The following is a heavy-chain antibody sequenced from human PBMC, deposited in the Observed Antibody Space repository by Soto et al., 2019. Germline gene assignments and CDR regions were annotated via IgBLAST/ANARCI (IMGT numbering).Heavy chain of an antibody. V-gene: IGHV4-59*01. J-gene: IGHJ4*02. Sequence: SETLSLTCTVSGGSISSYYWSWIRQPPGKGLEWIGYIYYSGSTNYNPSLKSRVTISVDTSKNQFSLKLSSVTAAGPAVYYCTRRYGTTVDYWGQGTLVTVFS. CDR1: GGSISSYY. D-gene: IGHD1-7*01. CDR2: IYYSGST. CDR3: TRRYGTTVDY.